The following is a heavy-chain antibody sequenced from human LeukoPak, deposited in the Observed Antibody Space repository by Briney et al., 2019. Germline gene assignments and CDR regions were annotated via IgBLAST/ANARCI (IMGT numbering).Heavy chain of an antibody. CDR1: GFTFSDYY. Sequence: GGSLRLSCAASGFTFSDYYMSWIRRAPGKGLEWVSYISSSGSTIYYADSVKGRFTISRDNAKNSLYLQMNSLRAEDTAVYYCARGPYSGYYYYYGMDVWGQGTTVTVSS. CDR3: ARGPYSGYYYYYGMDV. J-gene: IGHJ6*02. CDR2: ISSSGSTI. D-gene: IGHD5-12*01. V-gene: IGHV3-11*01.